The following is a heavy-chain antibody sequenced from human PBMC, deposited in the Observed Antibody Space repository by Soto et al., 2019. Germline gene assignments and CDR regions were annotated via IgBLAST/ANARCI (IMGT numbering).Heavy chain of an antibody. J-gene: IGHJ4*02. CDR2: TYYRSKWYN. CDR1: GDSVSSNSAA. Sequence: PSQTLSLTCVISGDSVSSNSAAWNWIGQSPSRGLEWLGRTYYRSKWYNDYAVSVKSRITINPDTSKNHFSLQLNSVTPEDTAVYYCARDLGTYYYDSSGYYYGTSFDYWGQGTLVTVSS. V-gene: IGHV6-1*01. CDR3: ARDLGTYYYDSSGYYYGTSFDY. D-gene: IGHD3-22*01.